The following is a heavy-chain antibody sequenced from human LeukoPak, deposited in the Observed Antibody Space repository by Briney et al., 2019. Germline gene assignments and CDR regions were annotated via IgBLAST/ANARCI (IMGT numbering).Heavy chain of an antibody. Sequence: ASVKVSCKVSGYTLTELSMHWVRQAPGKGLEWMGGFDPEDGETIYAQKFQGRVTITEDTSTDTAYMELSSLRSGDTAVYYCASGSYRAHYYYGMDVWGQGTTVTVSS. CDR1: GYTLTELS. V-gene: IGHV1-24*01. D-gene: IGHD1-26*01. CDR3: ASGSYRAHYYYGMDV. CDR2: FDPEDGET. J-gene: IGHJ6*02.